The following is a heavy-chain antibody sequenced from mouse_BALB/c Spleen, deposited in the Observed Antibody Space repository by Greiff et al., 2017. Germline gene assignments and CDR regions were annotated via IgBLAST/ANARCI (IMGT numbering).Heavy chain of an antibody. CDR3: VREWLLETGWFAY. D-gene: IGHD2-3*01. J-gene: IGHJ3*01. V-gene: IGHV10S3*01. Sequence: EVKLVETGGGLVQPKGSLKLSCAASGFTFNTNAMNWVRQAPGKGLEWVARIRSKSNNYATYYADSVKDRFTISRDDSQSMLYLQMNNLKTEDTAMYYCVREWLLETGWFAYWGQGTLVTVSA. CDR1: GFTFNTNA. CDR2: IRSKSNNYAT.